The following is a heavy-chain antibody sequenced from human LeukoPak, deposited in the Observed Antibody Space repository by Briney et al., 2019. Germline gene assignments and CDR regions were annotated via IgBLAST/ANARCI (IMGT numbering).Heavy chain of an antibody. CDR3: ARDLESIVGATDF. V-gene: IGHV3-30-3*01. CDR2: ISYAGSNK. D-gene: IGHD1-26*01. CDR1: GFTFNSYA. Sequence: PGGSLRLSCAASGFTFNSYAMHWVRQAPGKGLEWVAVISYAGSNKYYADSVKGRFTISRDNSKNTLFLLMNSLRAGDTAVYSCARDLESIVGATDFWGQGTLVTVSS. J-gene: IGHJ4*02.